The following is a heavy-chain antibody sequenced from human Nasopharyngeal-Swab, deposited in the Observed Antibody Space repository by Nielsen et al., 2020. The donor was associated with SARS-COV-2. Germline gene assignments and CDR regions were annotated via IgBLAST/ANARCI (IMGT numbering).Heavy chain of an antibody. D-gene: IGHD5-12*01. J-gene: IGHJ3*02. CDR2: ITSSSSFI. CDR3: AREVPYSGHDDAFDI. CDR1: GFTFNSKA. V-gene: IGHV3-21*01. Sequence: GESLKISCAASGFTFNSKALHWVRQAPGKGLEWVSSITSSSSFINYAASVKGRFIISRDNAKNSLELQMNSLRAEDTAVYYCAREVPYSGHDDAFDIWGQGTMVTVSA.